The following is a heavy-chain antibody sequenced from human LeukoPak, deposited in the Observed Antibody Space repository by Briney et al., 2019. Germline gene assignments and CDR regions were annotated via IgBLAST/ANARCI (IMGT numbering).Heavy chain of an antibody. V-gene: IGHV4-34*01. CDR1: GGSLSDYY. Sequence: PSETLSLTCAVYGGSLSDYYWSWIRQSPEKGLEWIGEIDDSGITNYRVSLKSRVTVSLDKSNKQFSLKITSVTAADTATYFCARRKEAEANNWYIWFDPWGQGTRVTVSS. CDR3: ARRKEAEANNWYIWFDP. J-gene: IGHJ5*02. D-gene: IGHD1-1*01. CDR2: IDDSGIT.